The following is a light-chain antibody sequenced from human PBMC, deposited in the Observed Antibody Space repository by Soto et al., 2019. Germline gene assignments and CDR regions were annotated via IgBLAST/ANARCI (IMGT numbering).Light chain of an antibody. CDR2: DVS. J-gene: IGKJ5*01. V-gene: IGKV3D-20*01. CDR1: QPIGSRS. Sequence: PGERATLSCRASQPIGSRSLAWFQQRPGLAPRLLIYDVSTRATAISDRFSGSGSGTDFTLTISRVEPEDFAVYFCQQYASPSITFGQGSRLEIK. CDR3: QQYASPSIT.